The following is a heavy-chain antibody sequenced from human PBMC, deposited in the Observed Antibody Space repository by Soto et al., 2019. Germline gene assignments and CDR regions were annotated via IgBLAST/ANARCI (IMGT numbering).Heavy chain of an antibody. CDR3: AKVVRSTSYYFDY. Sequence: QPGGSLRLSCAASGFTFSTYAMNWVRQAPGKGLEWVSGITTGGGSTYYADSVKGRFTISRDNSKNTLYLQVNSLRAEDTAVYYCAKVVRSTSYYFDYWGQGTLVTVSS. D-gene: IGHD6-6*01. CDR2: ITTGGGST. CDR1: GFTFSTYA. J-gene: IGHJ4*02. V-gene: IGHV3-23*01.